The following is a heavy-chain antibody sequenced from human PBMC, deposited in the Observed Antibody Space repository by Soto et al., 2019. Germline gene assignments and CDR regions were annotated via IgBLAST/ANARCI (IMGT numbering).Heavy chain of an antibody. CDR3: AHIRGDLLTGHYYFDF. CDR1: GFSLNTRGVG. J-gene: IGHJ4*02. CDR2: ISWDGEK. Sequence: KESGPTLVKPTQTLTLTCTFSGFSLNTRGVGVGWIRQPPGKALEWLALISWDGEKRYRPSLKTRLTVTKDTSENQVVLTMTNMDPVDTATYYGAHIRGDLLTGHYYFDFWGQGTLVTVSS. V-gene: IGHV2-5*02. D-gene: IGHD3-9*01.